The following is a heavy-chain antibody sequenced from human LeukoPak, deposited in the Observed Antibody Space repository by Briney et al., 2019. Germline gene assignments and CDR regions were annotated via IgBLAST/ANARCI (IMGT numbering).Heavy chain of an antibody. J-gene: IGHJ4*02. Sequence: GASVKVSCKASGYTFTGYYMHWVRQAPGQGLEWMEWINPNSGGTNYAQKFQGRVTMTRDTSISTAYMELSRLRSDDTAVYYCARETGRRYIAAEGLDYWGQGTLVTVSS. CDR3: ARETGRRYIAAEGLDY. CDR1: GYTFTGYY. CDR2: INPNSGGT. V-gene: IGHV1-2*02. D-gene: IGHD6-13*01.